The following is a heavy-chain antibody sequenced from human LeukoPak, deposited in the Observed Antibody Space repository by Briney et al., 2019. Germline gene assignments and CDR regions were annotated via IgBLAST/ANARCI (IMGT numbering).Heavy chain of an antibody. CDR2: INPNSGGT. D-gene: IGHD1-26*01. J-gene: IGHJ6*03. CDR3: ARDGPLSERELLSPYYYMDV. V-gene: IGHV1-2*02. CDR1: GYTFTGYY. Sequence: GASVKVSCKASGYTFTGYYMHWVRQAPGQGLEWMGWINPNSGGTNYAQKFQGRVTMTRDTSISTAYMELSRLRSDDTAVYYCARDGPLSERELLSPYYYMDVWGKGTTVTVSS.